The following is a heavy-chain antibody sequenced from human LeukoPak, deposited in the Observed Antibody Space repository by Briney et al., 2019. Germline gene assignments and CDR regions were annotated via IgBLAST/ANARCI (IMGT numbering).Heavy chain of an antibody. Sequence: ASVKVSCKASGYTFTSYGISWVRQAPGQGLEWMGWISAYNGNTNYAQKLQGRVTMTTDTSTSTAYMELRSLRSDDTAVYYCASPGIVGATTSAFDIWGQGTMVTVSS. CDR3: ASPGIVGATTSAFDI. CDR1: GYTFTSYG. J-gene: IGHJ3*02. D-gene: IGHD1-26*01. V-gene: IGHV1-18*01. CDR2: ISAYNGNT.